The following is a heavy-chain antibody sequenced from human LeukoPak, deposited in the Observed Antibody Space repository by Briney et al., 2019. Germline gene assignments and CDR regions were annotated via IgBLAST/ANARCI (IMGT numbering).Heavy chain of an antibody. CDR3: ARLLTAARSYYFDY. V-gene: IGHV4-4*09. Sequence: SETLSLTCTVSGGSISSYYWSWIRQPPGKGLEWIGYIYTSGSTNYNPSLKSRVTISVDTSKNQFSLKLSSVTAADTAVYYCARLLTAARSYYFDYWGQGTLVTVSP. CDR1: GGSISSYY. CDR2: IYTSGST. J-gene: IGHJ4*02. D-gene: IGHD6-6*01.